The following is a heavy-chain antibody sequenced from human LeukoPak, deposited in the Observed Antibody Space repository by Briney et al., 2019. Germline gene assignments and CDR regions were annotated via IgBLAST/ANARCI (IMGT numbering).Heavy chain of an antibody. D-gene: IGHD3-10*01. CDR1: GGSISDSSSY. CDR2: IYFTGST. V-gene: IGHV4-39*07. CDR3: ARPRLLFGSGPILV. Sequence: SETLSLTCTVSGGSISDSSSYWGWIRQPPGKGLEWIANIYFTGSTYYSPSLKSRFTISIDTSKNQFSLRLNSVTAADTAVYYCARPRLLFGSGPILVWGQGTLVTVSS. J-gene: IGHJ4*02.